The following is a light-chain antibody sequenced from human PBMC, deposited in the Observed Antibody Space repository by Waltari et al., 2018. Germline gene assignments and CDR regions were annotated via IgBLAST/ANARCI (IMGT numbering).Light chain of an antibody. Sequence: DIVMTQSPDSLAVSLGVRATISCKSIQSLFYSSGNRDNLAWYQKKPGQPPILLMSGASTRGSGVPDRFSGSGSGTDFTLTISGLQAEDVAVYYCQQFYSRPWTFGQGTKVEI. V-gene: IGKV4-1*01. CDR1: QSLFYSSGNRDN. J-gene: IGKJ1*01. CDR3: QQFYSRPWT. CDR2: GAS.